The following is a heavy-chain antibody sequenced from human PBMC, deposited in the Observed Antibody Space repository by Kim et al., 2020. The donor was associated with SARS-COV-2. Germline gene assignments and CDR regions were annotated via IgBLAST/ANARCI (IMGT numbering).Heavy chain of an antibody. V-gene: IGHV1-18*01. CDR3: ARVGCKTSCYFDP. J-gene: IGHJ5*02. Sequence: AQQLQGRVTMTTDTSTSTAYMELRSLRSDDTAVYYCARVGCKTSCYFDPWGQGTLVTVSS. D-gene: IGHD2-2*01.